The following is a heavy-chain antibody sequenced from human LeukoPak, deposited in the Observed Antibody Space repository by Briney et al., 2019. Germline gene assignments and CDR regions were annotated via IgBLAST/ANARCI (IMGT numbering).Heavy chain of an antibody. CDR2: IYYSGST. V-gene: IGHV4-30-4*01. CDR3: ARSRSYDYVWGSPQVPLYYFDY. CDR1: GGSISSGDYY. Sequence: SETLSLTCTVSGGSISSGDYYWSWIRQPPGKGLEWIGYIYYSGSTNYNPSLKSRVTISVDTSKNQFSLKLSSVTAADTAVYYCARSRSYDYVWGSPQVPLYYFDYWGQGTLVTVSS. J-gene: IGHJ4*02. D-gene: IGHD3-16*01.